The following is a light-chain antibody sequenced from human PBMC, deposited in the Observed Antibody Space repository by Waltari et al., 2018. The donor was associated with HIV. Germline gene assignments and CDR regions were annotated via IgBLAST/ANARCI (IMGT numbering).Light chain of an antibody. CDR3: TSYTATDTLI. CDR1: GSDFVFYTS. CDR2: EFT. V-gene: IGLV2-14*01. J-gene: IGLJ2*01. Sequence: QSALPQPPPVSGPPGRSIPIPSTGTGSDFVFYTSVSWYQQVPGKVPKVIIYEFTSRPSGVSNRFSGSKSGSTASLTISDLQVEDEADYYCTSYTATDTLIFGGGTKVTVL.